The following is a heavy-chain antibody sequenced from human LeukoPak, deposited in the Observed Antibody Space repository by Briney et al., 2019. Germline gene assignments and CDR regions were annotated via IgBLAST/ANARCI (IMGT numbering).Heavy chain of an antibody. CDR2: FAGSDTTK. CDR3: TTLGYHLDS. J-gene: IGHJ4*02. Sequence: GGSLRLSCAASGFDFGAYEMNGVRQAPGKGLEWVAYFAGSDTTKYYADSVRGRFTISRDNAKNSLYLQMNSLRAEDTALYYCTTLGYHLDSWGQGTPVTVSS. D-gene: IGHD3-22*01. CDR1: GFDFGAYE. V-gene: IGHV3-48*03.